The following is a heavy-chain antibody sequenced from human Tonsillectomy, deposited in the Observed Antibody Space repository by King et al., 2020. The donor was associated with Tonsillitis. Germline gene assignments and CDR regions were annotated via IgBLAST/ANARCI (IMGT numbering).Heavy chain of an antibody. CDR2: INPNSGGT. V-gene: IGHV1-2*02. J-gene: IGHJ4*02. Sequence: VQLVESGAEVKKPGASVKVSCKASGYTFTGYYIHWVRQAPGQGLQWMGWINPNSGGTNYGQKFQGRVTMTRDMSICTAYIELSRLRSDDTAVYYSSGRPEGADWLPIDYWGQGTLVTVSS. D-gene: IGHD3-9*01. CDR3: SGRPEGADWLPIDY. CDR1: GYTFTGYY.